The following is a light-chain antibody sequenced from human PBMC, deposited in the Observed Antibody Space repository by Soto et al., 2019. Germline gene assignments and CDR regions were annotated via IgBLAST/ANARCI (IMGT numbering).Light chain of an antibody. Sequence: QSVLTQPPSVSGAPGQRVTISCTGSSSNIGAGYDVHWYQQLPGTAPKLLIYGNSNRPSGVPDRFSGSKSGTSASLAITGLQAEDEADYYCQSYDSCLSGSVVFGGGTKRTVL. J-gene: IGLJ3*02. CDR1: SSNIGAGYD. CDR2: GNS. CDR3: QSYDSCLSGSVV. V-gene: IGLV1-40*01.